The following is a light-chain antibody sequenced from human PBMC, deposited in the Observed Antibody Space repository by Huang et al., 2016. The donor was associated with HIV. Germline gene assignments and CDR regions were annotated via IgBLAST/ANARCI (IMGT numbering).Light chain of an antibody. J-gene: IGKJ1*01. V-gene: IGKV4-1*01. CDR2: WAS. Sequence: DIVMTKSPESLAVSLGERATINCKSSRNVLYTSNNKNYLGWYQQKAGQPPKLLIYWASTRESGVPDRFSGSGSGTDFTLTISSLQAEDVAVYYCQQYYSIPPTFGQGTKVEIK. CDR3: QQYYSIPPT. CDR1: RNVLYTSNNKNY.